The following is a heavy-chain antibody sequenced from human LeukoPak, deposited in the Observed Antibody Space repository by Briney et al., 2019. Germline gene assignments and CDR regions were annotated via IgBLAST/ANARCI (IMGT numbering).Heavy chain of an antibody. Sequence: PGGSLRLSCAASGFTLSRYWMHWVRQAPGKGLVWVSHINSDGSWTSYADSVKGRFTISKDNAKNTVYLQMNNLRAEDTAVYYCVSFYETYWGRGTLVTVSS. CDR2: INSDGSWT. CDR3: VSFYETY. J-gene: IGHJ4*02. CDR1: GFTLSRYW. V-gene: IGHV3-74*01. D-gene: IGHD2-2*01.